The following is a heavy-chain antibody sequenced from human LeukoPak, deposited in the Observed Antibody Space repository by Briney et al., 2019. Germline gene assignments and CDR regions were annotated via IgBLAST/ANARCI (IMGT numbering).Heavy chain of an antibody. CDR1: GYTFTSYD. CDR3: ARGLLWFGESFGNY. CDR2: MNPNSGNT. Sequence: ASVKVSCKASGYTFTSYDINWVRQATGQGLEWMGWMNPNSGNTGYAQKFQGRVTMTRNTSISTAYMELSSLRSEDTAVYYCARGLLWFGESFGNYWGQGTLVTVSS. J-gene: IGHJ4*02. V-gene: IGHV1-8*01. D-gene: IGHD3-10*01.